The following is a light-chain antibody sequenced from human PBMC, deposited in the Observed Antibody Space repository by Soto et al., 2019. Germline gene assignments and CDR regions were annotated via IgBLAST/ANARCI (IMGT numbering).Light chain of an antibody. J-gene: IGKJ2*01. CDR3: QKYNSAPHT. CDR1: QGISNY. Sequence: DIQMTQSRSSLSASVGDRVTITCRASQGISNYLAWYQQKPGKVPKLLIYAASTLQSGVPSRFSGSGSGTDFSPTNISLQPEDVATYDCQKYNSAPHTFGQGTKLEI. V-gene: IGKV1-27*01. CDR2: AAS.